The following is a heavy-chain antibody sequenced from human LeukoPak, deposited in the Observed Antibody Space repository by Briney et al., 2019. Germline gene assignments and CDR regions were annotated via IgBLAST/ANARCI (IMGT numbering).Heavy chain of an antibody. J-gene: IGHJ3*02. Sequence: SVNVSCKASGGTFSSTTINWVRQAPGQGLEWMGGITPIFRTPNYAQKFQGRVTITAVESMSTAYMELSSLRSDDTAVYYCARDRHYDFWSGYYTGDAFDIWGQGTMVTVSS. D-gene: IGHD3-3*01. V-gene: IGHV1-69*13. CDR1: GGTFSSTT. CDR3: ARDRHYDFWSGYYTGDAFDI. CDR2: ITPIFRTP.